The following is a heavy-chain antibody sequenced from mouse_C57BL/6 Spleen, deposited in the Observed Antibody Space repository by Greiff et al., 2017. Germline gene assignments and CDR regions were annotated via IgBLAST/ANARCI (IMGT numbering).Heavy chain of an antibody. V-gene: IGHV1-63*01. J-gene: IGHJ2*01. Sequence: VQLQQSGAELVRPGTSVKMSCKASGYTFTNYWIGWAKQRPGHGLEWIGDIYPGGGYTNYNEKFKGKATLTADKSSSTAYMQFSSLTSEDSAISYCARSPGYYFDYWGQGTTLTVSS. CDR1: GYTFTNYW. CDR3: ARSPGYYFDY. CDR2: IYPGGGYT.